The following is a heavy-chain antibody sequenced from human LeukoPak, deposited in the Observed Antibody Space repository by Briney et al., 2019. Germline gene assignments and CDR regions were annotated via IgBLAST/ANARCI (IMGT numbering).Heavy chain of an antibody. CDR2: ISYDGSNK. CDR1: GFTFSSYA. V-gene: IGHV3-30-3*01. Sequence: GRSLRLSCAASGFTFSSYAMHWVRQAPGKGLEWVAVISYDGSNKYYADSVKGRFTISRDNSKNTLYLQMNSLRAEDTAVYYCAKDRAMVRGVIRYYFDYWGQGTLVTVSS. CDR3: AKDRAMVRGVIRYYFDY. J-gene: IGHJ4*02. D-gene: IGHD3-10*01.